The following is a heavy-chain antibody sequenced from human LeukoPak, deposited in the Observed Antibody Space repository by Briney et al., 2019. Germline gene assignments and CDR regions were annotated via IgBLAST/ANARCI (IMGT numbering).Heavy chain of an antibody. CDR1: GYAFTSYY. D-gene: IGHD3-16*01. Sequence: SVTVSCKASGYAFTSYYMHWVRQAPGQGLEWMGGIIPIFGTANYAQKFQGRVTITADESTSTAYMELSSLRSEDTAVYYCALEGGVAEAPSRYYYGMDVWGQGTTVTVSS. CDR2: IIPIFGTA. J-gene: IGHJ6*02. CDR3: ALEGGVAEAPSRYYYGMDV. V-gene: IGHV1-69*13.